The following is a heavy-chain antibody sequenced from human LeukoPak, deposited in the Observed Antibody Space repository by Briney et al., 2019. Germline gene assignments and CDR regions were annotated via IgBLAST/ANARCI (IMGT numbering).Heavy chain of an antibody. V-gene: IGHV3-33*01. D-gene: IGHD6-19*01. Sequence: GGSLRLSCAGSGFTFSSYGMHWVRPAPAKGVEWVAVIWYYGSNKYYADSVKGRFTISRDNSRNTQYLQINSLRAEDAAVYYCARLGSGWYFDYWGQGTLITVSS. CDR3: ARLGSGWYFDY. CDR1: GFTFSSYG. CDR2: IWYYGSNK. J-gene: IGHJ4*02.